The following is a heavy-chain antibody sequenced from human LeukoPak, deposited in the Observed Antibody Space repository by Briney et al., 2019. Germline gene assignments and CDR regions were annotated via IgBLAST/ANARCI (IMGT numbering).Heavy chain of an antibody. Sequence: SETLSLTCAVYGGSFSGYYWSWIRQPPGKGLEWIGEINHSGSTNYNPSLKSRVIISVDTSKNQFSLKLSSVTAADTAVYYCAKVESVSYGHFDYWGQGTLVTVSS. V-gene: IGHV4-34*01. CDR2: INHSGST. D-gene: IGHD5-18*01. J-gene: IGHJ4*02. CDR1: GGSFSGYY. CDR3: AKVESVSYGHFDY.